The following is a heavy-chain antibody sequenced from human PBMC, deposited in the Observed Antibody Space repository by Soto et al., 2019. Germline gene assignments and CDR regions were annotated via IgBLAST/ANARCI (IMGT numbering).Heavy chain of an antibody. V-gene: IGHV3-11*01. J-gene: IGHJ6*02. CDR3: AREWGRWTLGVYSSYHAMDV. Sequence: QVQLVESGGGLVKPGGSLRLACTASGFMFSDHYMTWIRQAPGKGLERVAYISNSGHSRFSADSVKGRFTISRDNAKNTLYLEMNSLRVEDTAVYYCAREWGRWTLGVYSSYHAMDVWGQGTTVTVSS. D-gene: IGHD3-16*01. CDR1: GFMFSDHY. CDR2: ISNSGHSR.